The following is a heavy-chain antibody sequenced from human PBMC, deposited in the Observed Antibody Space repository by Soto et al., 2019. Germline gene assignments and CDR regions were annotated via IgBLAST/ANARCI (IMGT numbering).Heavy chain of an antibody. D-gene: IGHD3-9*01. CDR2: ISSSSSYI. Sequence: EVQLVESGGGLVKPGGSLRLSCAASGFTFSSYSMNWVRQAPGKGLEWVSSISSSSSYIYYADSVKGRFTISRDNAKNSLYLQMNSLRAEDTAVYYCAREKYDILTGPFEEMATIPGLDYWGQGTLVTVSS. CDR1: GFTFSSYS. CDR3: AREKYDILTGPFEEMATIPGLDY. V-gene: IGHV3-21*01. J-gene: IGHJ4*02.